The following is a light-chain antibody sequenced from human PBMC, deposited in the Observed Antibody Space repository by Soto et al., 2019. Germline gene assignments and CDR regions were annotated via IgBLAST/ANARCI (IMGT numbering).Light chain of an antibody. CDR2: GAS. V-gene: IGKV3-15*01. Sequence: EIVLTQSPATLSVSPGGRATLSCRASQSVSSNLAWYQQKPGQAPRLLIYGASTRAPGIPARFSGSGSGTEFTLTISSLQSEDFAVYYCQHYNNLPLTFGGGAKVEIK. CDR1: QSVSSN. J-gene: IGKJ4*01. CDR3: QHYNNLPLT.